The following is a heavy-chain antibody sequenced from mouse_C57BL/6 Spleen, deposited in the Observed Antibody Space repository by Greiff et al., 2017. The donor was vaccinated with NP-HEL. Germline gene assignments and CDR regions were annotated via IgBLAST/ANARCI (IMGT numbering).Heavy chain of an antibody. CDR1: GFTFSSYA. Sequence: DVHLVESGGGLVKPGGSLKLSCAASGFTFSSYAMSWVRQTPEKRLEWVATISDGGSYSYYPDNVKGRFTISRDNAKNNLYLQMSHLKSEDTAMYYCARDLDYYGSRFDYWGQGTTLTVSS. D-gene: IGHD1-1*01. CDR3: ARDLDYYGSRFDY. V-gene: IGHV5-4*01. CDR2: ISDGGSYS. J-gene: IGHJ2*01.